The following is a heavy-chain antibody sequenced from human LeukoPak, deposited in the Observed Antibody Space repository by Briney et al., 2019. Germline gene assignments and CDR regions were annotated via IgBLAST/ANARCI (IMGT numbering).Heavy chain of an antibody. V-gene: IGHV1-18*04. CDR3: ARVTMVRGVIIRWFDP. CDR1: GYTFTGYY. Sequence: ASVKVSCKASGYTFTGYYMHWVRQAPGQGLEWMGWISAYNGNTNYAQKLQGRVTMTTDTSTSTAYMELRSLRSDDTAVYYRARVTMVRGVIIRWFDPWGQGTLVTVSS. CDR2: ISAYNGNT. D-gene: IGHD3-10*01. J-gene: IGHJ5*02.